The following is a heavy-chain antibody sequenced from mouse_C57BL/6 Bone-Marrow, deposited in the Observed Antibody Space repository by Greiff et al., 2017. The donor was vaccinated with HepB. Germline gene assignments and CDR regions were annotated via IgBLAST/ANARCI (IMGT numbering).Heavy chain of an antibody. CDR1: GYTFTDYY. J-gene: IGHJ2*01. CDR3: ARITTVVAPYFDY. V-gene: IGHV1-77*01. Sequence: VQLQQSGAELVKPGASVKISCKASGYTFTDYYINWVKQRPGQGLEWIGKIGPGSGSTYYNEKFKGKATLTADKSSSTAYMQLSSLTSEDSAVYCCARITTVVAPYFDYWGQGTTLTVSS. D-gene: IGHD1-1*01. CDR2: IGPGSGST.